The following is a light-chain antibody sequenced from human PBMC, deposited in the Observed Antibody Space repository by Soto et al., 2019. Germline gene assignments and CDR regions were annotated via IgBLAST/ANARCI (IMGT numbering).Light chain of an antibody. V-gene: IGKV1-16*01. J-gene: IGKJ1*01. CDR2: AAS. Sequence: DIQMTQSPSSLSASVEERVTITCRASQAITDYLAWFQQRPGEAPKSLIYAASSLQSGVPSRFSGSGSGTVFTLTINNIQPEDFATYYCQQYRTYPWTFGPGTTVDIK. CDR1: QAITDY. CDR3: QQYRTYPWT.